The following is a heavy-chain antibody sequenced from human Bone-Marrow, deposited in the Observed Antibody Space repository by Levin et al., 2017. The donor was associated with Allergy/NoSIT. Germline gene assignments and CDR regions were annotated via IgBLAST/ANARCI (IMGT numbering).Heavy chain of an antibody. CDR3: ARQDYVWGRDY. J-gene: IGHJ4*02. D-gene: IGHD3-16*01. V-gene: IGHV3-66*04. CDR1: GFTVINNY. CDR2: IYSGGDT. Sequence: AASVKVSCAASGFTVINNYMTWVRQAPGKGLEWVSLIYSGGDTYYAESVKGRFTISRDNSKNTVYLQMNSLRVEDTAVYYCARQDYVWGRDYWGQGTLVTVSS.